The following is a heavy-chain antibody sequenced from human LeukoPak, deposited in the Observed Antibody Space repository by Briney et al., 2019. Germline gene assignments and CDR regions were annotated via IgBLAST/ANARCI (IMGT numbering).Heavy chain of an antibody. J-gene: IGHJ4*02. CDR1: GSTVSSNY. V-gene: IGHV3-53*01. CDR2: IYNDGNT. CDR3: ARTYSNSGLEYFDF. Sequence: GGSLRLSCAASGSTVSSNYMTWVRQAPGKGLEWVSIIYNDGNTFYADSVKGRFTISRDNSKNTLYLQMNSLRAEDTAVYYCARTYSNSGLEYFDFWGQGTLVTVSS. D-gene: IGHD6-13*01.